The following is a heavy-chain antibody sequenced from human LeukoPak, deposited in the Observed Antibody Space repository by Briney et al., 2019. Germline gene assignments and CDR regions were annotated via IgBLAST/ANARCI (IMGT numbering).Heavy chain of an antibody. V-gene: IGHV3-7*03. CDR2: IKQDGSEK. J-gene: IGHJ5*02. Sequence: TGRSLRLSCAASGFTFSSYGMHWVRQAPGKGLEWVANIKQDGSEKYYVDSVKGRFTISRDNAKNSLYLQMNSLRAEDTAVYYCARDNSLRRYDFWSGYEKRSNWFDPWGQGTLVTVSS. CDR3: ARDNSLRRYDFWSGYEKRSNWFDP. CDR1: GFTFSSYG. D-gene: IGHD3-3*01.